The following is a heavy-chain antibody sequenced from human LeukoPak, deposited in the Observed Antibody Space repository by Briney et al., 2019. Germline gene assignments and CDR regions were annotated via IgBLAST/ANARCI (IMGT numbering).Heavy chain of an antibody. V-gene: IGHV4-30-2*01. CDR2: IYHSGST. D-gene: IGHD2-15*01. Sequence: SQTLSLTRAVSGGSISSGGYSWSWIRQPPGKGLEWIGSIYHSGSTNYNPSLKSRVTISVDKSKNQFSLRLSSVTAADTAVYYCARGIRGCSGGSCYEISSWFDPWGQGTLVTVSS. CDR3: ARGIRGCSGGSCYEISSWFDP. CDR1: GGSISSGGYS. J-gene: IGHJ5*02.